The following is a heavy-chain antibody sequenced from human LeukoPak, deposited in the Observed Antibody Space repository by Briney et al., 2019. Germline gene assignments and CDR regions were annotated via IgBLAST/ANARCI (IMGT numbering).Heavy chain of an antibody. CDR3: ARDEGIAVAGVFDY. J-gene: IGHJ4*02. CDR2: IIPIFGIA. D-gene: IGHD6-19*01. Sequence: SVKVSCKASGGTFSSYAISWVRQAPGQGLEWMGRIIPIFGIANYAQKFQGRVTITADKSTSTAYMELSSLRSEDRAVYYCARDEGIAVAGVFDYWGQGTLVTVSS. V-gene: IGHV1-69*04. CDR1: GGTFSSYA.